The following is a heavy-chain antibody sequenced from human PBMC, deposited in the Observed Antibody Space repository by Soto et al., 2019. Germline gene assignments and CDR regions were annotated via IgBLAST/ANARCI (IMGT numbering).Heavy chain of an antibody. J-gene: IGHJ6*02. Sequence: GGSLRLSCAASGFTFSSYGMHWVRQAPGKGLEWVAVIWYDGSNKYYADSVKGRFTISRDNSKNTLYLQMNSLRAEDTAVYYCARSPDPQNYYDKDYYGMDVWGQGTTVTVSS. D-gene: IGHD3-22*01. CDR3: ARSPDPQNYYDKDYYGMDV. V-gene: IGHV3-33*08. CDR2: IWYDGSNK. CDR1: GFTFSSYG.